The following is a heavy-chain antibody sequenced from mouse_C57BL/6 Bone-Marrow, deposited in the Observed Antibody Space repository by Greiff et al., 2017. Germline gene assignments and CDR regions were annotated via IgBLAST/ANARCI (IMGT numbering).Heavy chain of an antibody. CDR2: IWWDDDK. D-gene: IGHD1-1*01. V-gene: IGHV8-8*01. CDR3: ARALNYYGSSFYAMDY. J-gene: IGHJ4*01. CDR1: GFSLSTFGMG. Sequence: LKESGPGILQPSQTLSLTCSFSGFSLSTFGMGVGWIRQPSGKGLEWLAHIWWDDDKYYNPALKSRLTISKDTSKNQVFLKIAHVDTAATATYYCARALNYYGSSFYAMDYWGQGTAVTVSS.